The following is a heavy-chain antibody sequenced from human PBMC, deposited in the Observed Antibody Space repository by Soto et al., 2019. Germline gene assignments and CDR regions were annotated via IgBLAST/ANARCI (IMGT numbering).Heavy chain of an antibody. Sequence: ASVKVSCKASGFTFTSSAVQWVRQARGQRLEWMGWISAYNGNTNYAQKLQGRVTMTTDTSTSTAYMELRSLRSDDTAVYYCARASCSGGSCYSYYFDYWGQGTLVTSPQ. CDR3: ARASCSGGSCYSYYFDY. J-gene: IGHJ4*02. CDR1: GFTFTSSA. D-gene: IGHD2-15*01. V-gene: IGHV1-18*01. CDR2: ISAYNGNT.